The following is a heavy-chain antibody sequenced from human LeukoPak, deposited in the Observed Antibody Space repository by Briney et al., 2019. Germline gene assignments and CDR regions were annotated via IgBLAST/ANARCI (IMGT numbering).Heavy chain of an antibody. CDR1: GGSISSGSFY. D-gene: IGHD6-13*01. V-gene: IGHV4-61*02. J-gene: IGHJ3*02. CDR2: IYSTGTT. Sequence: SETLSLTCTVSGGSISSGSFYWTWIRQPVGKGLDWIGRIYSTGTTTYSPSLKSRVTISVDTSKTQFSLNLTSVTAADTAVYYCAREPKQQPNFIQGYAFDIWGQGTMVTVSS. CDR3: AREPKQQPNFIQGYAFDI.